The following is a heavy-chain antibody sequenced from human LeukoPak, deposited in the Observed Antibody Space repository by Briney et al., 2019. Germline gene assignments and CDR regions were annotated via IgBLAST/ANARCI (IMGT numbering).Heavy chain of an antibody. CDR3: ARGGYNFGWFDP. J-gene: IGHJ5*02. CDR1: GGSFSGYY. D-gene: IGHD5-24*01. Sequence: SETLSLTCAVYGGSFSGYYWSWIRQPPGKGLEWIGEINHSGSTNYNPSLKSRVTISVDTSKNQFSLKLSSVTAADTAVYYCARGGYNFGWFDPWGQGTLVTVSS. V-gene: IGHV4-34*01. CDR2: INHSGST.